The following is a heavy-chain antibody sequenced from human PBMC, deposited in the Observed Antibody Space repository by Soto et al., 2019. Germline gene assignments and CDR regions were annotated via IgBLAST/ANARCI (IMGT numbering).Heavy chain of an antibody. J-gene: IGHJ3*02. D-gene: IGHD5-12*01. Sequence: PGGSLRLSCAASGFSFSSYDMSWVRQAPGKGLDWVSTILVGGSTHYEDSVKGRFTISRDTSKNTVYLQMNSLTAGDTAVYYCAKATAITGGAFEIYGQGTLVTVSS. CDR1: GFSFSSYD. V-gene: IGHV3-23*01. CDR2: ILVGGST. CDR3: AKATAITGGAFEI.